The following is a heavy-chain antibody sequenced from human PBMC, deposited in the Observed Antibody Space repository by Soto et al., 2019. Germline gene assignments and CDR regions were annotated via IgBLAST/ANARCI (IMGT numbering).Heavy chain of an antibody. V-gene: IGHV5-51*01. J-gene: IGHJ6*02. D-gene: IGHD4-4*01. CDR2: IYPGDSDT. Sequence: PGESLKISCKGSGYSFTSYWIGWVRQMPGKGLEWMGIIYPGDSDTRYSPSFQGQVTISADKSISTAYLQWSSLKASDTAMYYCARLLWANDYSNPTTGRSGYYYGMEVWGQGTTVTVSS. CDR3: ARLLWANDYSNPTTGRSGYYYGMEV. CDR1: GYSFTSYW.